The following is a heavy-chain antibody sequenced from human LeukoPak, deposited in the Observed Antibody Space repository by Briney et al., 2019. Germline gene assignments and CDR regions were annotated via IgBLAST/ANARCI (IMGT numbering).Heavy chain of an antibody. V-gene: IGHV5-51*01. CDR2: IYPADSDT. J-gene: IGHJ4*02. CDR3: ARQSPDGSKTRGYYFDY. D-gene: IGHD3-10*01. CDR1: GYIFTNYW. Sequence: GESLKISCQASGYIFTNYWIGWVRQMPGKGLESMGIIYPADSDTTYSPSFQGQVTISADKSINTVYLQWSSLKASDTAMYYCARQSPDGSKTRGYYFDYWGQGTLVTVSS.